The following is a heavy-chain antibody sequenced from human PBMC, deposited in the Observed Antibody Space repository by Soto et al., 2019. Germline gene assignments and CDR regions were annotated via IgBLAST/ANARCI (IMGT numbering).Heavy chain of an antibody. D-gene: IGHD3-10*01. Sequence: PGGSLRLSCAASGFPFSMFAMNWVRQAPGKGLEWVSGIRGSGGGTYYADSVKGRFTISRDDSRNMLYLEMNTLRGEDTDVYYCAKASGRVHYGMHVWGQGTTVTVSS. CDR2: IRGSGGGT. CDR3: AKASGRVHYGMHV. V-gene: IGHV3-23*01. J-gene: IGHJ6*02. CDR1: GFPFSMFA.